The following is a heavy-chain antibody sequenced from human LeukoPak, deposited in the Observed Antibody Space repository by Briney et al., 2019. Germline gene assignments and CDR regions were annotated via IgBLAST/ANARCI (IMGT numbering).Heavy chain of an antibody. Sequence: GASVKVSCKASGGTFSSYTISWVRQAPGQGLEWMGRIIPILGIVNYAQKFQGRVTITADKSTSTAYMELSSLRSEDTAVYYCAREHGSGSYRDYYYGMDVWGQGTTVTVSS. J-gene: IGHJ6*02. V-gene: IGHV1-69*04. CDR3: AREHGSGSYRDYYYGMDV. CDR1: GGTFSSYT. CDR2: IIPILGIV. D-gene: IGHD3-10*01.